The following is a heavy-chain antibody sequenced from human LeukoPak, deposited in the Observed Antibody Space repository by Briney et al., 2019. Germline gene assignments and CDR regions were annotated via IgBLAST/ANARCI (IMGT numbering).Heavy chain of an antibody. V-gene: IGHV4-34*01. CDR1: GGSFSGYY. CDR3: ARDCSSSSCTVYYFDC. D-gene: IGHD2-2*01. CDR2: INHSGST. J-gene: IGHJ4*02. Sequence: SETLSLTCAVYGGSFSGYYWSWIRQPPGKGLEWIGEINHSGSTNYNPSLKSRVTISVDTSKNQFSLKLSSVTAAATAVYYCARDCSSSSCTVYYFDCWGQGTLVTVSS.